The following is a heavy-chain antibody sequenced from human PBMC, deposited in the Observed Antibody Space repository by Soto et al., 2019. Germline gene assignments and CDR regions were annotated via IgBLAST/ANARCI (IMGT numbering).Heavy chain of an antibody. CDR2: IIPIFGTA. Sequence: SVKVSCKASGGTFSSYAISWVRQAPGQGLEWMGGIIPIFGTANYAQKFQGRVTITADESTSTAYMELSSLRSEDTAVYYCASSERSLLTVTTLDYWGQGTLVTVSS. CDR3: ASSERSLLTVTTLDY. D-gene: IGHD4-17*01. CDR1: GGTFSSYA. J-gene: IGHJ4*02. V-gene: IGHV1-69*13.